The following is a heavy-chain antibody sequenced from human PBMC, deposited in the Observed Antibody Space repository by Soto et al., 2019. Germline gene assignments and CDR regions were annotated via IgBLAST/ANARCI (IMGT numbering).Heavy chain of an antibody. CDR1: GGTFSSYA. J-gene: IGHJ4*02. V-gene: IGHV1-69*01. Sequence: QVQLVQSGAEVKKPGSSVKVSCKASGGTFSSYAISWVRQAPGQGLEWMGGIIPIFGTANYAQKFQGRVTITADESTSTAYMELSSLRSEDTAVYYCARVMDGVTWYSSSSAGEYFDYWGQGTLVTVSS. CDR2: IIPIFGTA. D-gene: IGHD6-6*01. CDR3: ARVMDGVTWYSSSSAGEYFDY.